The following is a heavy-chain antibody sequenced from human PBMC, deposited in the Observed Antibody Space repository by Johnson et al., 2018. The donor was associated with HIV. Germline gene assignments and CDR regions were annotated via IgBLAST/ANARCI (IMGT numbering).Heavy chain of an antibody. Sequence: QMQLVESGGGVVQPGGSLRLSCAASGFTFSSYGMHWVRQAPGKGLEWVAFIRYDGSNKYYADSVQGRFTISRDNSKNTLYLQMNSLRAEDTAVYYCAKDQYYYDSSGYSDAFDIWGQGTMVTVSS. V-gene: IGHV3-30*02. CDR2: IRYDGSNK. CDR1: GFTFSSYG. J-gene: IGHJ3*02. CDR3: AKDQYYYDSSGYSDAFDI. D-gene: IGHD3-22*01.